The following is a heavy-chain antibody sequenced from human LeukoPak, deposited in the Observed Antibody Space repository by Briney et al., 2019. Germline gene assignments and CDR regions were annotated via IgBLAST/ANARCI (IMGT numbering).Heavy chain of an antibody. CDR1: GGTFSSYA. J-gene: IGHJ5*02. Sequence: ASVKVSCKASGGTFSSYAISWVRQAPGQGLEWMGRIIPILGIANYAQKFQGRVTITADKPTSTAYMELSSLRSEDTAVYYCAREDIVVVPAAPPTYNWFDPWGQGTLVTVSS. CDR2: IIPILGIA. CDR3: AREDIVVVPAAPPTYNWFDP. D-gene: IGHD2-2*01. V-gene: IGHV1-69*04.